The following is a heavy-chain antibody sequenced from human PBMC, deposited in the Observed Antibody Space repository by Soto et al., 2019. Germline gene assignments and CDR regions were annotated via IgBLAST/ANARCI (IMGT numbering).Heavy chain of an antibody. J-gene: IGHJ6*02. CDR1: GGSIGGYT. CDR2: INHSGGT. Sequence: SETLSLTCSVYGGSIGGYTWTWIRQAPGKGLEWIGEINHSGGTNYNSSLKSRVIISVDMTKNQFSLIVYSVTAADTAVYYCARDRQYYHFWSGNQNEGPHGMDVWRQGTTVTVSS. D-gene: IGHD3-3*02. V-gene: IGHV4-34*01. CDR3: ARDRQYYHFWSGNQNEGPHGMDV.